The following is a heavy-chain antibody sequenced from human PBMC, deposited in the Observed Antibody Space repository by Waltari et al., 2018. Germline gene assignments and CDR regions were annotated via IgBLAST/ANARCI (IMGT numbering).Heavy chain of an antibody. D-gene: IGHD5-18*01. J-gene: IGHJ5*02. Sequence: QVQLQESGPGLVKPSETLSLTCTVSGGSISSYYWSWIRQPAGKGLEWIGRIYTSGSTNYNPSLKSRVTMSVDTSKNQFSLKLISVTAADTAVYYCARGDGYSSMYNWFDPWGQGTLVTVSS. CDR1: GGSISSYY. CDR2: IYTSGST. CDR3: ARGDGYSSMYNWFDP. V-gene: IGHV4-4*07.